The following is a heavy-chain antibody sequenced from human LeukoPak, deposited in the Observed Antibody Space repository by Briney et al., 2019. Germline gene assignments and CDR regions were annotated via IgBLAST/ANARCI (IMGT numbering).Heavy chain of an antibody. CDR2: INPNSGGT. CDR3: ERADRDYYGSGKISD. CDR1: GYTFTGYY. D-gene: IGHD3-10*01. Sequence: ASVKVSCKASGYTFTGYYMHWVRQAPGQGLEWMGWINPNSGGTNYAQKFQGRVTMTRDTSISTAYMELSRLRSDDTAVYYCERADRDYYGSGKISDWGQGTLVTVSS. V-gene: IGHV1-2*02. J-gene: IGHJ4*02.